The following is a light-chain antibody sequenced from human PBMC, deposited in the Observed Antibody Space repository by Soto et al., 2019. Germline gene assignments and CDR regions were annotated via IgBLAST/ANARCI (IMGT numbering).Light chain of an antibody. CDR2: EVS. V-gene: IGLV2-14*01. CDR3: SSYTSSSFVV. Sequence: QSALTQPASVSGSPGQAITISCTGTSSDVGGYNYVSWYQQHTGKAPKLMIYEVSNRPSGVSNRFSGYKSGNTASLTISGLQAEDEADYYCSSYTSSSFVVFGGGTKVTVL. J-gene: IGLJ2*01. CDR1: SSDVGGYNY.